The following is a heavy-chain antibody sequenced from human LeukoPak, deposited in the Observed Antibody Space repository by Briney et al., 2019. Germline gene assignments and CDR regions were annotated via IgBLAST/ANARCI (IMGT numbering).Heavy chain of an antibody. CDR2: IGISSGNT. CDR3: AGDYKYAFDN. J-gene: IGHJ4*02. Sequence: GGSLRLSCAASGFTFSAYSMNWVRQAPGKGLEWISYIGISSGNTKYADSVKGRFTISGDKAKNSLYLQMNSLRVEDTAVYYCAGDYKYAFDNWGQGTLVTVSS. D-gene: IGHD5-24*01. CDR1: GFTFSAYS. V-gene: IGHV3-48*01.